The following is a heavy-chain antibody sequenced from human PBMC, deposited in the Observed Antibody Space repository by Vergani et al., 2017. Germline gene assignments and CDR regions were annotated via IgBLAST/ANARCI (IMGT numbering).Heavy chain of an antibody. CDR1: GFSFRGHG. CDR3: AREFSGILWFGESYFDY. V-gene: IGHV3-7*01. D-gene: IGHD3-10*01. Sequence: VHLVESGGGVVQPGRSLTLSCVASGFSFRGHGMHWVRQAPGKGLEWVANIKQDGSEKYYVDSVKGRFTISRDNAKNSLYLQMNSLRAEDTAVYYCAREFSGILWFGESYFDYWGQGTLVTVSS. CDR2: IKQDGSEK. J-gene: IGHJ4*02.